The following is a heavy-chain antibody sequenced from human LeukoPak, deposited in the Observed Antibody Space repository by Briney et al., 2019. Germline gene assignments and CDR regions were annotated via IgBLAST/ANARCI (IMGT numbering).Heavy chain of an antibody. CDR1: GGSFSGYY. Sequence: SETLSLTCAVYGGSFSGYYWSWIRQPPGKGLEWIGEINHSGSTNYNPSLKSRVTISVDTSKNQFSLKLSSVTAADTAVYYCARGLPKIAVAGHKDYWGQGTLVTVSS. V-gene: IGHV4-34*01. J-gene: IGHJ4*02. CDR3: ARGLPKIAVAGHKDY. D-gene: IGHD6-19*01. CDR2: INHSGST.